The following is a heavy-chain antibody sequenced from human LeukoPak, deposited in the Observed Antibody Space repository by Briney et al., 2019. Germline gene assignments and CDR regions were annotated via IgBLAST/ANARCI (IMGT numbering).Heavy chain of an antibody. Sequence: GGSLRLFCAASGFTLSSYSMNWVRQAPGKGLEVVAVISYDGSNKNYADAVKGRFTISRDNSKNTLYLQMNSLRVEDTAVYYCAKDRGRGYCSSTSCYGGPIDYWGQGTLVTVSS. CDR3: AKDRGRGYCSSTSCYGGPIDY. CDR1: GFTLSSYS. D-gene: IGHD2-2*01. J-gene: IGHJ4*02. V-gene: IGHV3-30*18. CDR2: ISYDGSNK.